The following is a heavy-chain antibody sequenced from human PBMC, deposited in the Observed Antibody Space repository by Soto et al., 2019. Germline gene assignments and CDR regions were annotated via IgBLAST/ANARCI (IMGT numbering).Heavy chain of an antibody. CDR3: ARDSAYFDS. Sequence: SETLSLTCTVSGSSFKSGSYSWSWIRQPPGKGLEWIGYVYHTGRTSYNPSLKSRVSISMDTSKNQFSLNLDSVTAADTAVYFCARDSAYFDSWGQGTLVTVSS. CDR2: VYHTGRT. J-gene: IGHJ4*02. CDR1: GSSFKSGSYS. V-gene: IGHV4-61*01.